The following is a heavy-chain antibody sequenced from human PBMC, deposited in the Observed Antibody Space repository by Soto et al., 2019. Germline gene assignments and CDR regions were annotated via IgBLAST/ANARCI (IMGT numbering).Heavy chain of an antibody. D-gene: IGHD3-16*01. V-gene: IGHV4-59*01. Sequence: QVQLQESGPGLVKPSETLSLTCTVSGGSISSYYWSWIRQPPGKGLEWIGYIYYSGSTNYNPSLKSRVTISVDTSKNQFSLKLSSVTAADTAVYYCARDRNDYVWGSPSYGMDVWGQGTTVTVSS. J-gene: IGHJ6*02. CDR2: IYYSGST. CDR3: ARDRNDYVWGSPSYGMDV. CDR1: GGSISSYY.